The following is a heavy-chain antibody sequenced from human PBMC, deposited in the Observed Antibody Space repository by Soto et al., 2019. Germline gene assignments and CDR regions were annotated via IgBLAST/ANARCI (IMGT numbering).Heavy chain of an antibody. CDR1: GYTFTSYA. J-gene: IGHJ4*02. D-gene: IGHD6-19*01. CDR3: ARPRSVAVAGTSLDY. V-gene: IGHV1-3*01. CDR2: INAGNGNT. Sequence: QVQLVQSGAEVKKPGASVKVSCKASGYTFTSYAMHWVRQAPGQRLEWMGWINAGNGNTKNSQKFQGRVTITRDTSASTAYMELSSLRSEDTAVYYCARPRSVAVAGTSLDYWGQGTLVTVSS.